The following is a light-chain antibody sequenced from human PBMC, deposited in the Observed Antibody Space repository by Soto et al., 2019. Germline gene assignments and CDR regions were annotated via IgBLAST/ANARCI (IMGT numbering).Light chain of an antibody. J-gene: IGKJ2*01. CDR2: GAS. CDR1: QSINRW. V-gene: IGKV1-39*01. CDR3: QQSFHTPYT. Sequence: DIQMTQSPPTLSASVGDRVTITCRAGQSINRWLAWYQQKPGRAPKLLIYGASNFQSGVPSRFRGSGSGTDFTLAITDLQPEDFATYYCQQSFHTPYTFGQGTKLEI.